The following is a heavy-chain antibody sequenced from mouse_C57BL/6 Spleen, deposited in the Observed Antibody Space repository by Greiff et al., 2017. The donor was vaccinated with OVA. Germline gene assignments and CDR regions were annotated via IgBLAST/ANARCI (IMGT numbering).Heavy chain of an antibody. V-gene: IGHV1-69*01. CDR3: ARKGVYYGNSKPYFDY. Sequence: VQLQQPGAELVMPGASVKLSCKASGYTFTSYWMHWVKQRPGQGLEWIGEIDPSDSYTNYNQKFKGKSTLTVDKSSSTAYMQLSSLTSEDSAVYYCARKGVYYGNSKPYFDYWGQGTTLTVSS. D-gene: IGHD2-1*01. J-gene: IGHJ2*01. CDR1: GYTFTSYW. CDR2: IDPSDSYT.